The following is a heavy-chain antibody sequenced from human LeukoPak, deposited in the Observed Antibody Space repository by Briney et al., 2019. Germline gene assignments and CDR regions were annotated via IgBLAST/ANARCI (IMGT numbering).Heavy chain of an antibody. Sequence: GGSLRLSCEASGLIFSAHDLNWLRQAPGKGLEWVSHISRGGTNIQYTDSVKGRFTISRDDAKNSRNLQMNSLRVEDTAVYYCLTNEWVGESLYIYWGQGIQVTVSS. J-gene: IGHJ4*02. CDR3: LTNEWVGESLYIY. D-gene: IGHD3-10*01. CDR2: ISRGGTNI. CDR1: GLIFSAHD. V-gene: IGHV3-48*03.